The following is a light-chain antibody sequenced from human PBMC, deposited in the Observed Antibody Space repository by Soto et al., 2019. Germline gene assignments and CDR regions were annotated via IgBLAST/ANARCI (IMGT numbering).Light chain of an antibody. J-gene: IGKJ4*01. CDR2: GAS. CDR3: QQTYSTLALT. Sequence: DIQMTHSPFSLAASVGDRVTVSCRSSQNIDTFLNWYRHKPGKAPELLIFGASRLHSGVPSRFSGGGSGTEFTLNISSLQPEDFATYYCQQTYSTLALTFGGGTKVDIK. CDR1: QNIDTF. V-gene: IGKV1-39*01.